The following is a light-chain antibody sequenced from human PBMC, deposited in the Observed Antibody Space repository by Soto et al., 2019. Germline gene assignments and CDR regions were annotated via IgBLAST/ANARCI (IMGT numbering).Light chain of an antibody. CDR1: QTISSW. CDR3: QQDNLHSWR. V-gene: IGKV1-5*01. J-gene: IGKJ1*01. CDR2: HAS. Sequence: DIQMTQSPSTLSASVGDRVTITCRASQTISSWLAWYQQKPGKAPNLLIYHASSLQSGVPSRFSGSGSGTEFTRTISSLQPDDVATYYFQQDNLHSWRVGKGTKV.